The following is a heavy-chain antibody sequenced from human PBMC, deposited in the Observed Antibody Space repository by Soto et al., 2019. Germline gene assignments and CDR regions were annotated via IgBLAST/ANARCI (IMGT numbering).Heavy chain of an antibody. CDR2: IYPGDSDT. J-gene: IGHJ1*01. Sequence: PGESLKISCKGSGYTFTNYWIGWVRQMPGKGLEWMGIIYPGDSDTKYHPSFQGQVTISAEKSISTAYLQWSSLKASDTAMYYCASGIVGGGGKFQHWGQGTLVTVSS. V-gene: IGHV5-51*01. CDR1: GYTFTNYW. CDR3: ASGIVGGGGKFQH. D-gene: IGHD1-26*01.